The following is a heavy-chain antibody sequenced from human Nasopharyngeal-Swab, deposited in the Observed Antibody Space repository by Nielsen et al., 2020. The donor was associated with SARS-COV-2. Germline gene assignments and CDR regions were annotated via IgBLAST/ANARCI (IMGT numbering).Heavy chain of an antibody. V-gene: IGHV3-23*01. CDR1: GFTFSSFA. Sequence: GESLKISCAASGFTFSSFAMSWVRQAPGKGLEWVSAISGSGGSTYYADSVKGRFTLSRDNSKNTLYLQMNSLRAEDTAVYYCARRYCSAGSCMPGDCWGQGTLVTVSS. CDR2: ISGSGGST. D-gene: IGHD2-15*01. J-gene: IGHJ4*02. CDR3: ARRYCSAGSCMPGDC.